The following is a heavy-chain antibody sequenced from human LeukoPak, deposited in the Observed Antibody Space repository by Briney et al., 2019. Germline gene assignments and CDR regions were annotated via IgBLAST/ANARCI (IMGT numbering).Heavy chain of an antibody. Sequence: GGSLRLSSAASGFTFNTNAMSWVRQAPGKGLEWVSGISGRTGGTYYADSVKGRFTISRDNSKSTLYLQMDSLRAEDTAVYYCAKCGNSGCHLIDYWGQGALVTVSS. CDR1: GFTFNTNA. CDR3: AKCGNSGCHLIDY. CDR2: ISGRTGGT. J-gene: IGHJ4*02. V-gene: IGHV3-23*01. D-gene: IGHD5-12*01.